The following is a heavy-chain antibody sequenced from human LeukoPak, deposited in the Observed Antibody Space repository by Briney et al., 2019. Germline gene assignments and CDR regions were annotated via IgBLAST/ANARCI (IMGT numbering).Heavy chain of an antibody. CDR1: GYTLTELS. Sequence: ASVKVSCKVSGYTLTELSMHWVRQAPGKGLEWMGGFDPEDGETIYAQKFQGRVTMTEDTSTDTAYMELSSLRSEDTAVYYCATWAYRIAAAGTGVEPLFDYWGQGTLVTVSS. J-gene: IGHJ4*02. V-gene: IGHV1-24*01. CDR3: ATWAYRIAAAGTGVEPLFDY. CDR2: FDPEDGET. D-gene: IGHD6-13*01.